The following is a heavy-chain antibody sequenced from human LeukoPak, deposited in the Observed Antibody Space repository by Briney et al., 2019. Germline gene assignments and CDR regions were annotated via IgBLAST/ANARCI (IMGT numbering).Heavy chain of an antibody. CDR2: IRYDGSNK. CDR1: GFTFSSYG. V-gene: IGHV3-30*02. J-gene: IGHJ4*02. Sequence: QPGGSLRLSCAASGFTFSSYGMHWVRQAPGKGLEWVAFIRYDGSNKYYADSVKGRFTISRDNSKNTLYLQMNSPRAEDTAVYYCAKDWDSSSHPGPSFFDYWGQGTLVTVSS. D-gene: IGHD6-6*01. CDR3: AKDWDSSSHPGPSFFDY.